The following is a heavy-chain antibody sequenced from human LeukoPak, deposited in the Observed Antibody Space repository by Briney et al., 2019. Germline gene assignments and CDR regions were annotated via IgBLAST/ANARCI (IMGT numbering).Heavy chain of an antibody. CDR2: IYSGGST. CDR3: ARSILTGYYLVPPFDY. Sequence: PGGSLRLSCAASGFTVSSNYMSWVRQAPGKGLEWVSVIYSGGSTYYADSVKGRFTISRDNSKNTLYLQMNSLRAEDTAVYYCARSILTGYYLVPPFDYWGQGTLVTVSS. D-gene: IGHD3-9*01. J-gene: IGHJ4*02. CDR1: GFTVSSNY. V-gene: IGHV3-53*01.